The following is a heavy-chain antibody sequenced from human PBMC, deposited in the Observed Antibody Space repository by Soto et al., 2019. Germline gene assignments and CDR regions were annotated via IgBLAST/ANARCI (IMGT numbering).Heavy chain of an antibody. CDR3: ARGLGGVDY. CDR1: GASFSGYS. CDR2: INPSGGT. Sequence: PSETLSLTXGVNGASFSGYSWNWIRQPPGKGLEWIGEINPSGGTNYNPSLKSRVTISVDTSKNQFSLKLSSVTAADTAVYYCARGLGGVDYWGQGTLVTVSS. J-gene: IGHJ4*02. V-gene: IGHV4-34*01.